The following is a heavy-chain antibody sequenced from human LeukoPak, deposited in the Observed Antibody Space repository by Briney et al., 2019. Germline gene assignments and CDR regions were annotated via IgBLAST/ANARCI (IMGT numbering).Heavy chain of an antibody. CDR3: VKDYQVGNSPAFGDY. V-gene: IGHV3-23*01. Sequence: GGSLRLSCAASGLTFSSHGMHWVRQAPGKGLEWVAGLIENGATTYYADSVKGRFTISRDNSRNTMYLQMNSLRVEETAVYYCVKDYQVGNSPAFGDYWGQGTLVTISS. CDR2: LIENGATT. J-gene: IGHJ4*02. CDR1: GLTFSSHG. D-gene: IGHD1-26*01.